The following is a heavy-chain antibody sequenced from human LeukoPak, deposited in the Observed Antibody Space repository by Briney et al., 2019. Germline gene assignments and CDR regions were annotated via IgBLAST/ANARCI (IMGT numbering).Heavy chain of an antibody. Sequence: PGGSLRLSCAASGFTFSSYAMSWVRQAPGKGLEWVSAISGSGGSTYYADSVKGRFTISRDNSKNTLYLQMNSLRAEDTAVYYCAKPNVDTAMVYYYGMDVWGQGTTVTVSS. J-gene: IGHJ6*02. D-gene: IGHD5-18*01. V-gene: IGHV3-23*01. CDR2: ISGSGGST. CDR1: GFTFSSYA. CDR3: AKPNVDTAMVYYYGMDV.